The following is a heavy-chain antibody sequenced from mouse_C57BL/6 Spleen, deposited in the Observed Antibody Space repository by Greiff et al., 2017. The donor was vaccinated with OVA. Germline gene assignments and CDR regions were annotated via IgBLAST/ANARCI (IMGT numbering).Heavy chain of an antibody. CDR3: ARGTGTGFAY. CDR2: ISYDGSN. J-gene: IGHJ3*01. CDR1: GYSITSGYY. Sequence: EVQVVESGPGLVKPSQSLSLTCSVTGYSITSGYYWNWIRQFPGNKLEWMGFISYDGSNNYNPSLKNRISITRAPSKKQFFLKLNSVTTEDTATYYCARGTGTGFAYWGQGTLVTVSA. V-gene: IGHV3-6*01. D-gene: IGHD4-1*01.